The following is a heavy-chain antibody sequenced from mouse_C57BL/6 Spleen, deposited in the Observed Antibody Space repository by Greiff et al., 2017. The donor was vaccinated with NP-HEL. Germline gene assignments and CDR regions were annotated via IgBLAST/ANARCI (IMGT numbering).Heavy chain of an antibody. CDR2: IDPSDSYT. D-gene: IGHD2-3*01. V-gene: IGHV1-69*01. CDR1: GYTFTSYW. Sequence: QLQQSGAELVMPGASVKLSCKASGYTFTSYWMHWVKQRPGQGLEWIGEIDPSDSYTNYNQKFKGKSTLTVDKSSSTAYMQLSSLTSEDSAVYYCARFPLIYDGYYVGAMDYWGQGTSVTVSS. CDR3: ARFPLIYDGYYVGAMDY. J-gene: IGHJ4*01.